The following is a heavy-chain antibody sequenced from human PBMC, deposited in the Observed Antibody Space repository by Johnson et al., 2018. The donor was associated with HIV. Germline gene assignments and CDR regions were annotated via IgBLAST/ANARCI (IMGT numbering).Heavy chain of an antibody. CDR1: GFTFSSYA. V-gene: IGHV3-30-3*01. CDR3: ARFEELLRAFDI. CDR2: ISYDGSNK. Sequence: QMQLVESGGGLVQPGGSLRLSCAASGFTFSSYAMHWVRQAPGKGLEWVAVISYDGSNKYYADSVKGRFTISRDNSKNTLYLQMNSLRAEDTAVYYCARFEELLRAFDIWSQGTMVTVSS. J-gene: IGHJ3*02. D-gene: IGHD1-26*01.